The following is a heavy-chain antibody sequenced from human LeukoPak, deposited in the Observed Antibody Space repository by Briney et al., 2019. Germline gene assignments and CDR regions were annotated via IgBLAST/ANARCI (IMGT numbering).Heavy chain of an antibody. CDR1: GFTFTGHN. Sequence: GGSLRLSCAASGFTFTGHNMNWVRQAPGKGLEWVSFVSISSGTIYYADSVKGRFTISRDNAKNSLYLQMNSLRAEDTAVYYCARAPKGYPYDYWGQGTLVTVSS. J-gene: IGHJ4*02. CDR2: VSISSGTI. CDR3: ARAPKGYPYDY. D-gene: IGHD5-12*01. V-gene: IGHV3-48*04.